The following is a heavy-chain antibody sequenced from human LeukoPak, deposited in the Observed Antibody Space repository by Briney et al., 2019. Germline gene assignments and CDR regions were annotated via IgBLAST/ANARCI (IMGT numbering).Heavy chain of an antibody. Sequence: ASVKVSCKASGYTFTSYAISWVRQAPGQGLEWLGWISPYNGNTNYAQKLQGRVTMTTDTSTSTAYMELRSLRSDGTAVYYCARVWELGFDGFDIWGQGTMVTVSS. CDR3: ARVWELGFDGFDI. CDR1: GYTFTSYA. V-gene: IGHV1-18*01. CDR2: ISPYNGNT. J-gene: IGHJ3*02. D-gene: IGHD3-16*01.